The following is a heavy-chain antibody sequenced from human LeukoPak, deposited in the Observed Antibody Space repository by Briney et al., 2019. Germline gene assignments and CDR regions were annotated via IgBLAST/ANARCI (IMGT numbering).Heavy chain of an antibody. CDR2: IRSKAHGGTT. D-gene: IGHD2-15*01. Sequence: GSPRLSCTASGFTFGDYAMSWFRQAPGEGLEWVGFIRSKAHGGTTEYAASVKGRFTISRDDSKSIAYLQMDSLKTEDTAVYYCTRAGRYCSGGSCYSFYWGQGTLVTVSS. CDR3: TRAGRYCSGGSCYSFY. V-gene: IGHV3-49*03. CDR1: GFTFGDYA. J-gene: IGHJ4*02.